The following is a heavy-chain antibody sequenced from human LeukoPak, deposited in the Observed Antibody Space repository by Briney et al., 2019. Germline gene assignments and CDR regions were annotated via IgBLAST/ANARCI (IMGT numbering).Heavy chain of an antibody. Sequence: GASVKVSCKASGGTFSSYAISWVRQAPGQGLEWMGGIIPIFGTPNHAQKFQGRVTITADESTSTVYMALSSLRSEDTALYYCARDSEVRRNLWHYWGQGTLVTVSS. CDR1: GGTFSSYA. V-gene: IGHV1-69*01. CDR3: ARDSEVRRNLWHY. J-gene: IGHJ4*02. CDR2: IIPIFGTP. D-gene: IGHD3-10*01.